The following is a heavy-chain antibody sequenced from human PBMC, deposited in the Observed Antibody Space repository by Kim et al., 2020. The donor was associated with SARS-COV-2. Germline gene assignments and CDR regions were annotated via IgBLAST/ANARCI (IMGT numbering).Heavy chain of an antibody. J-gene: IGHJ4*02. D-gene: IGHD3-3*02. CDR3: AALHFLPGRPLSLDY. CDR2: IYYSGST. CDR1: GGSVSSGSYY. Sequence: SETLSLTCTVSGGSVSSGSYYWSWIWQPPGKGLEWIGYIYYSGSTNYNPSLKSRVTISVDTSKNQFSLKLSSVTAADTAVYYCAALHFLPGRPLSLDYWGQGTLVTVSS. V-gene: IGHV4-61*01.